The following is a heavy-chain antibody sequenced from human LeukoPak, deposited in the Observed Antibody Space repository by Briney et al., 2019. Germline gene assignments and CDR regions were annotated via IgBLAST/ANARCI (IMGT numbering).Heavy chain of an antibody. J-gene: IGHJ3*02. CDR2: INHSGST. V-gene: IGHV4-34*01. CDR1: GGSFSGYY. D-gene: IGHD3-10*01. Sequence: SETLSLTCAVYGGSFSGYYCSWIRQPPGKGLEWIGEINHSGSTNYNPSLKSRVTISVDTSKNQFSLKLSSVTAADTAVYYCARAPRGHRQGRAFDIWGQGTMVTVSS. CDR3: ARAPRGHRQGRAFDI.